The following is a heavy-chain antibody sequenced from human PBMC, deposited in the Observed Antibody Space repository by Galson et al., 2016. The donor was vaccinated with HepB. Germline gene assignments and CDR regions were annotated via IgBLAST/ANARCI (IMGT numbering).Heavy chain of an antibody. CDR2: ITASGSTT. CDR3: AKDYAVAARPPDY. CDR1: GFTFTTYA. D-gene: IGHD6-6*01. V-gene: IGHV3-23*01. Sequence: SLRLSCAASGFTFTTYALAWVRQTPGKGLEWVSRITASGSTTYYADSVRGRFTILRDNSKNTLYLQMNNLRPEDTAVYYCAKDYAVAARPPDYWGQGTLVTVSS. J-gene: IGHJ4*02.